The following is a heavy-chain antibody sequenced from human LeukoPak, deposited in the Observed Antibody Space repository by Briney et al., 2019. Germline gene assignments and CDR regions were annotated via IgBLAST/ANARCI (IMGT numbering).Heavy chain of an antibody. V-gene: IGHV3-23*01. J-gene: IGHJ4*02. CDR3: AKARDFWIGYNYYFDY. D-gene: IGHD3-3*01. Sequence: PGGSLRLPCSASGFTFSSYAMSWVRQTPGKGLEWVSGISGSGGGTYYADSVRGRFTISRDNSKNTLYLQMNSLRVEDTAIYYCAKARDFWIGYNYYFDYWGQGTLVTVSS. CDR1: GFTFSSYA. CDR2: ISGSGGGT.